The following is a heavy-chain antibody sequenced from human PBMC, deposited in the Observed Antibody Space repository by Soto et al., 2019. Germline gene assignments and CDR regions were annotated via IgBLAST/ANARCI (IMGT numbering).Heavy chain of an antibody. Sequence: PGGALRHPRAASGFNLSKYALHRGPQAPGRWLDWVAVISYDGSNKYYADSVKGRFTISRDNSKNTLYLQMNSLRAEDTAVYYCAREGVYYDSSGYGPFDYWGQGTLVTVSS. CDR1: GFNLSKYA. CDR2: ISYDGSNK. D-gene: IGHD3-22*01. J-gene: IGHJ4*02. V-gene: IGHV3-30-3*01. CDR3: AREGVYYDSSGYGPFDY.